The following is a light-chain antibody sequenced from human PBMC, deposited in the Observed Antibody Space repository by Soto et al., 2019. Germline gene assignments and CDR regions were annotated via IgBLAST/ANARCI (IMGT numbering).Light chain of an antibody. V-gene: IGKV1-5*01. CDR1: QTITRW. J-gene: IGKJ1*01. CDR2: AAS. Sequence: DIQMPQSPSTMSASVGDRDTITCRASQTITRWMAWYQQKQGKAPKLLIYAASTLQSGVPSRFSGSGSGTDGTITISSLQNEDGATYYCQQLNSYTRTFGQGTKVDIK. CDR3: QQLNSYTRT.